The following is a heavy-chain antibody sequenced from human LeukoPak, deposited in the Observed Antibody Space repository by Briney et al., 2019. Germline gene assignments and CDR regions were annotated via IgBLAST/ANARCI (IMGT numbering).Heavy chain of an antibody. CDR3: AREDCSGGSCYFDY. D-gene: IGHD2-15*01. Sequence: ASVTVSCKASGYTFTGYYMHWVRQAPGQGLERMGRVNPNSGGTNYAQKFQGRVTMTRDTSISTAYMELSRLRSDDTAVYYCAREDCSGGSCYFDYWGQGTLVTVSS. J-gene: IGHJ4*02. CDR2: VNPNSGGT. CDR1: GYTFTGYY. V-gene: IGHV1-2*06.